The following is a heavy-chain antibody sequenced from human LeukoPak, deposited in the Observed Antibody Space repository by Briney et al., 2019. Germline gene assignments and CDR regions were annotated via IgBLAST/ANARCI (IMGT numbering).Heavy chain of an antibody. CDR3: ARALRTGQGDYVPVL. V-gene: IGHV5-51*01. CDR2: IYSGNSET. D-gene: IGHD3-10*02. J-gene: IGHJ4*02. Sequence: GESLKISCKASGYRFSNYWIGWVRQMPGKGLEWMTIIYSGNSETRYSPSFQGQVTISADRSIDTAYLQWSSLEASDTAVYYCARALRTGQGDYVPVLWGQGTLVTVSS. CDR1: GYRFSNYW.